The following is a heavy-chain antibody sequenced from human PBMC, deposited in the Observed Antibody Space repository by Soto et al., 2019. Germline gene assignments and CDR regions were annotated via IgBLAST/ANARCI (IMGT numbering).Heavy chain of an antibody. CDR1: GGSISSGCYS. D-gene: IGHD1-26*01. CDR3: ARRYGGNFDY. V-gene: IGHV4-61*01. Sequence: SETLSLTCAVSGGSISSGCYSWSWIRQPPGKGLEWIGYIYYSGSTNYNPSLKSRVTISVDTSKNQFSLKLSSVTAADTAVYYCARRYGGNFDYWGQGTLVTSPQ. CDR2: IYYSGST. J-gene: IGHJ4*02.